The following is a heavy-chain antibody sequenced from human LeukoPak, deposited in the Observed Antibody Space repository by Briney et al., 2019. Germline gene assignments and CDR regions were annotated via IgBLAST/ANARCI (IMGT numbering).Heavy chain of an antibody. J-gene: IGHJ4*02. CDR1: GFTFSDYA. V-gene: IGHV3-49*04. D-gene: IGHD2-2*01. Sequence: PGRSLSLSCTTSGFTFSDYAISWVRQAPGQGQEWVGFTRKNAHGGTTEYAASVKGRYTISRDDSKSVAYLQMNGLKSEDTVVYHCTRDMPDNWVQGTLVTVSS. CDR3: TRDMPDN. CDR2: TRKNAHGGTT.